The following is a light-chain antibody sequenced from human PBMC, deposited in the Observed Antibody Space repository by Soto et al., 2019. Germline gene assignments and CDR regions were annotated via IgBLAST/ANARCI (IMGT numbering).Light chain of an antibody. V-gene: IGKV1-39*01. J-gene: IGKJ4*01. CDR1: EAISHY. CDR2: GAS. CDR3: QQSSSIPRT. Sequence: IHMTQSPSSLSASIGDRVTITCRASEAISHYLNWYQQKPGKAPKLLIYGASKLQSGIPSRFSGSGSGTEFTLTITSLQGEDFATYYCQQSSSIPRTFGGGTKVEI.